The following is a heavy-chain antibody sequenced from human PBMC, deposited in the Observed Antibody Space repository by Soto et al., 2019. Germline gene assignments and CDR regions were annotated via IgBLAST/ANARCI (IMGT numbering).Heavy chain of an antibody. CDR2: IFDSETA. CDR3: ARENFGVVIHDAFDL. Sequence: QVQLQESGPGLVKTSQTLSLTCTVSGGSVSSGGYYWNWIRQHPAKGLEWLGYIFDSETAYYNPSLKSRLTISMDTSKNQFSLKVTSVTPADTAVYYCARENFGVVIHDAFDLWGQGTMVTVSS. D-gene: IGHD3-3*01. J-gene: IGHJ3*01. V-gene: IGHV4-31*03. CDR1: GGSVSSGGYY.